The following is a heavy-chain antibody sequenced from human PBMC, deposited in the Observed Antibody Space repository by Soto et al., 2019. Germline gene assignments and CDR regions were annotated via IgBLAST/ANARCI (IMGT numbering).Heavy chain of an antibody. Sequence: SVKVSCKASGGTFSSYAISWVRQAPGQGLEWMGGIIPIFGTANYAQKFQGRVTITADESTSTAYMELSSLRSEDTAVYYCARELLSLYGMDVWGQGTTVTVSS. CDR2: IIPIFGTA. CDR1: GGTFSSYA. V-gene: IGHV1-69*13. D-gene: IGHD3-10*01. CDR3: ARELLSLYGMDV. J-gene: IGHJ6*02.